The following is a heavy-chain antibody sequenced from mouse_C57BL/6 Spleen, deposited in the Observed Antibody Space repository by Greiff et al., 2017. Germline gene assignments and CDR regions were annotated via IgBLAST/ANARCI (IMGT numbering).Heavy chain of an antibody. V-gene: IGHV1-80*01. J-gene: IGHJ2*01. Sequence: QVQLQQSGAELVKPGASVKLSCKASGYAFSSYWMNWVKQRPGKGLEWIGQIYPGDGDTNYNGKFKGKATLTADKSSSTAYMQLSSLTSEDSAVYFCARSCITKRECYYGGWGQGTTLTVST. CDR2: IYPGDGDT. D-gene: IGHD1-1*02. CDR3: ARSCITKRECYYGG. CDR1: GYAFSSYW.